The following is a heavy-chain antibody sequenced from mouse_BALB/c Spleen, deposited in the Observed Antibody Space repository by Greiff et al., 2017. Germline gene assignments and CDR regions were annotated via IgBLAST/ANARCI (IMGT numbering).Heavy chain of an antibody. CDR2: INPSTGYT. J-gene: IGHJ3*01. D-gene: IGHD2-4*01. Sequence: QVQLQQSGAELAKPGASVKMSCKASGYTFTSYWMHWVKQRPGQGLEWIGYINPSTGYTEYNQKFKDKATLTADKSSSTAYMQLSSLTSEDSAVYYCARLITTAYWGQGTLVTVSA. CDR1: GYTFTSYW. V-gene: IGHV1-7*01. CDR3: ARLITTAY.